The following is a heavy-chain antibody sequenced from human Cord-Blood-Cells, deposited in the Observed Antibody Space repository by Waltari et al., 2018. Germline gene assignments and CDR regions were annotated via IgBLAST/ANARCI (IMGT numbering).Heavy chain of an antibody. J-gene: IGHJ5*02. D-gene: IGHD3-10*01. CDR1: GGSISSYY. V-gene: IGHV4-59*01. CDR2: IYYSGST. CDR3: ARGPSITMVRGAIYRTNWFDP. Sequence: QVQLQESGPGLVKPSETLSLTCPVSGGSISSYYWSWIRQPPGKGLEWIGYIYYSGSTNYNPALKSRVTISVDTSKNQFSLKLSSVTAADTAVYYCARGPSITMVRGAIYRTNWFDPWGQGTLVTVSS.